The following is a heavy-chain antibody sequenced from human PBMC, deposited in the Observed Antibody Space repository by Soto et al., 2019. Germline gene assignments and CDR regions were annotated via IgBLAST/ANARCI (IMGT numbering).Heavy chain of an antibody. D-gene: IGHD3-3*01. V-gene: IGHV5-10-1*01. J-gene: IGHJ6*02. Sequence: SPSFQGHVTISADKSISTAYLQWSSLKASDTAMYYCAREYYDFWSGYPHNGMDVWGQGTTVTVSS. CDR3: AREYYDFWSGYPHNGMDV.